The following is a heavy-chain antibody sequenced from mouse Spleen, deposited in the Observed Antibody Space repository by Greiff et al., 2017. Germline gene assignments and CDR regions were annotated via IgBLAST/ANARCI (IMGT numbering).Heavy chain of an antibody. CDR3: AREDGRGYWYFDV. Sequence: VQLQQSGAELARPGASVKLSCKASGYTFTSYGISWVKQRTGQGLEWIGEIYPRSGNTYYNEKFKGKATLTADKSSSTAYMELRSLTSEDSAVYFCAREDGRGYWYFDVWGAGTTVTVSS. V-gene: IGHV1-81*01. CDR1: GYTFTSYG. D-gene: IGHD2-3*01. CDR2: IYPRSGNT. J-gene: IGHJ1*01.